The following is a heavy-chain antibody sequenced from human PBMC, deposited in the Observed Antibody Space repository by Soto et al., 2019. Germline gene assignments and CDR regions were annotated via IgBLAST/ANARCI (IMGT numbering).Heavy chain of an antibody. D-gene: IGHD6-19*01. V-gene: IGHV3-23*01. CDR1: GFTFSTYP. CDR3: AKDRRAVAAFENDY. CDR2: ISGSGIST. Sequence: GGSLRLSCAASGFTFSTYPMSWVRQAPGKGLEWVSGISGSGISTYYTDSVKGRFTISRDNSKNTLYLQMNSLRAEDTAVYYCAKDRRAVAAFENDYWGQGTLVTVSS. J-gene: IGHJ4*02.